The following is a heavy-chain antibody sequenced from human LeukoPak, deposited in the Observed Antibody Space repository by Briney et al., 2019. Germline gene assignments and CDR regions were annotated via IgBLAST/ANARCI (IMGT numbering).Heavy chain of an antibody. V-gene: IGHV1-8*01. J-gene: IGHJ4*02. CDR3: ARGGYDILTGSLPL. CDR2: MNSNSGNT. CDR1: GYTFTSYD. Sequence: ASVKVSCTASGYTFTSYDISWVRQATGQGLEWMGWMNSNSGNTGSAQKFQGRVTMTRNTSISTAYMELSSLRSEDTAVYYCARGGYDILTGSLPLWGQGTLVAVS. D-gene: IGHD3-9*01.